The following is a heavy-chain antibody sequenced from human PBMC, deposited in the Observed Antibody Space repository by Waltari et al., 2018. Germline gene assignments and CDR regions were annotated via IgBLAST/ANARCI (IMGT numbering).Heavy chain of an antibody. CDR1: GFTFDDYA. CDR2: IRWNSGSI. Sequence: EVQLVESGGGLVQPGRSLRLSCAASGFTFDDYAMHWVRQAPGKGLEGGSGIRWNSGSIGYADSVKGRFTISRDNAKNSLYLQMNSLRAEDTALYYCAKDMGSSWPFDYWGQGTLVTVSS. D-gene: IGHD6-13*01. V-gene: IGHV3-9*01. J-gene: IGHJ4*02. CDR3: AKDMGSSWPFDY.